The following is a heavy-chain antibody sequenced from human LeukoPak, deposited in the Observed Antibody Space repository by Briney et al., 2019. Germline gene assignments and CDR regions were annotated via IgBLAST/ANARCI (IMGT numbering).Heavy chain of an antibody. CDR3: ARDRWEDYGGSYYFDY. CDR2: IYSGGST. Sequence: GGSLRLSCAASGFTVSSNYMSWVRQAPGKGLEWVSVIYSGGSTYYADSVKGRFTISRDNSKNTLYLQMNSLRAEDTAVYYCARDRWEDYGGSYYFDYWGQGTLVTVSS. CDR1: GFTVSSNY. V-gene: IGHV3-66*01. D-gene: IGHD4-23*01. J-gene: IGHJ4*02.